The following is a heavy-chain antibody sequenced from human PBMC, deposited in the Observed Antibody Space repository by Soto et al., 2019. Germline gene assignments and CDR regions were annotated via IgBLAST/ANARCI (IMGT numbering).Heavy chain of an antibody. V-gene: IGHV1-8*01. Sequence: QVQVVQSGAELKKPGASVKVSCKASGYTFTSYDIHWVRQATGQGLEWMGWMKPNRGNTGYAQKFQGRVTMTRNTAITTAYMELSSLRSEDTAVYYCARGSGSYYSYWGQGTLVTVSS. CDR2: MKPNRGNT. CDR3: ARGSGSYYSY. CDR1: GYTFTSYD. J-gene: IGHJ4*02. D-gene: IGHD1-26*01.